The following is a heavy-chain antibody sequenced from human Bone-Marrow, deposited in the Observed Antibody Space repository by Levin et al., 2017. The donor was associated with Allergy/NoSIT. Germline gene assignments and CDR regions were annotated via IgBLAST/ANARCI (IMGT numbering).Heavy chain of an antibody. J-gene: IGHJ6*03. Sequence: SETLSLTCAVYGGSFSGYYWSWIRQPPGKGLEWIGEINHSGSTNYNPSLKSRVTISVDTSKNQFSLKLSSVTAADTAVYYCARAGWLRFLEWLFPYYYYYMDVWGKGTTVTVSS. CDR2: INHSGST. D-gene: IGHD3-3*01. CDR3: ARAGWLRFLEWLFPYYYYYMDV. V-gene: IGHV4-34*01. CDR1: GGSFSGYY.